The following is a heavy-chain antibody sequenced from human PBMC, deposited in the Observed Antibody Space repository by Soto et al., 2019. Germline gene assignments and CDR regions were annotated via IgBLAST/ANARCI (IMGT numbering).Heavy chain of an antibody. V-gene: IGHV4-34*01. J-gene: IGHJ4*02. D-gene: IGHD3-10*01. CDR2: INHSGST. CDR3: ARVPRGDGYKDGLDY. Sequence: QVQLQQWGAGLLKPSETLSLTCAVYGGSFSNYYWSWIRQPPGKGLEWIGEINHSGSTNYNPSLKSRVTISIDTSKNQFSLKLSSVTAADTAVYYCARVPRGDGYKDGLDYWGQGTLVTVSS. CDR1: GGSFSNYY.